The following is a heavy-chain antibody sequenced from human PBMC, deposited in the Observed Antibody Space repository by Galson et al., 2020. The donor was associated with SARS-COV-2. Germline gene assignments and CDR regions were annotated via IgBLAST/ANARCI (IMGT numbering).Heavy chain of an antibody. D-gene: IGHD2-15*01. CDR3: ARGLVLVVSYYFDY. CDR1: GDSVSSNSAA. J-gene: IGHJ4*02. CDR2: TYYRSKWYN. Sequence: SQTLPLTCAISGDSVSSNSAAWNWIRQSPSRGLEWPGRTYYRSKWYNDYAVSVKSRITINPDTSKNQFSLQLNSVTPEDTAVYYCARGLVLVVSYYFDYGGQGILVTVSS. V-gene: IGHV6-1*01.